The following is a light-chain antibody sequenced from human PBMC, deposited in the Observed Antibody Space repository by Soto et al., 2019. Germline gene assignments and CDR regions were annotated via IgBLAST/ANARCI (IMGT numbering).Light chain of an antibody. CDR1: QSLSSSY. Sequence: EVVLTQSPGTLSLSPGERATLSCRASQSLSSSYLAWYQQKPGQAPRLLIDGTLSRATGVPDRFSGSGSGTDFTLTINSLEPEDFAVYYWHKYCFPLTFGGGTKVEIK. J-gene: IGKJ4*01. CDR2: GTL. CDR3: HKYCFPLT. V-gene: IGKV3-20*01.